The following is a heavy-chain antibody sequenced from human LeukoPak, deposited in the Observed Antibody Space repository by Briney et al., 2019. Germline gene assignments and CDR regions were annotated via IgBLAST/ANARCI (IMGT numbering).Heavy chain of an antibody. CDR2: ITSKTDGGTT. V-gene: IGHV3-15*01. Sequence: GGSLRLSCAASGFTVSSNYMSWVRQAPGKGLEWVGHITSKTDGGTTDHAAPVKGRFTISRDDSINTMYLQMNSLKTEDTAVYYCTTYNKDSHGYPLDYWGQGTLVTVSS. CDR1: GFTVSSNY. CDR3: TTYNKDSHGYPLDY. J-gene: IGHJ4*02. D-gene: IGHD5-18*01.